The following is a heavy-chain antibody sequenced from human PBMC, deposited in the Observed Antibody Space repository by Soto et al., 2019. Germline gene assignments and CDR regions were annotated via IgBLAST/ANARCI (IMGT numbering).Heavy chain of an antibody. CDR2: ISAYNGNT. J-gene: IGHJ4*02. CDR3: ARHHCSSTSCYTAVAY. D-gene: IGHD2-2*02. CDR1: GYTFTSYG. Sequence: ASVKVSCKASGYTFTSYGISWVRQAPGQGLEWMGWISAYNGNTNYAQKLQGRVTMTTDTSTSTAYMELRSLRSDDTAVYYCARHHCSSTSCYTAVAYWGQGTLVTVSS. V-gene: IGHV1-18*04.